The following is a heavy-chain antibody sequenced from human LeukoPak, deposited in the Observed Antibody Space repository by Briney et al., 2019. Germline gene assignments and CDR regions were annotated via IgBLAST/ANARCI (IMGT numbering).Heavy chain of an antibody. V-gene: IGHV5-51*01. CDR3: GRRREAYNLDY. CDR1: GYSFTNYW. D-gene: IGHD5-24*01. Sequence: GESLKISCQASGYSFTNYWIGWVRQMPGKGLEWMGIIYPGDSDTRYSPSFQGQVTISADKSISTAYLQWSSLKASDTAMYYCGRRREAYNLDYWGQGTLVTVSS. J-gene: IGHJ4*02. CDR2: IYPGDSDT.